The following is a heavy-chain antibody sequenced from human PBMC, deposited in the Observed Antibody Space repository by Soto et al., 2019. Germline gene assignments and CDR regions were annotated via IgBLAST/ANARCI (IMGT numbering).Heavy chain of an antibody. D-gene: IGHD1-20*01. Sequence: QVQLVESEGGVVQPGRSLRLSCAASGFAFSGYAMHWVRQAPGKGLEWVAIIWYDGTTKYYADSVKGRFTISRDNSKNTLDLQMNSLRAEDTAVYYCARDKVTRYVDYWGQGTLVTVSS. CDR1: GFAFSGYA. CDR2: IWYDGTTK. V-gene: IGHV3-33*01. J-gene: IGHJ4*02. CDR3: ARDKVTRYVDY.